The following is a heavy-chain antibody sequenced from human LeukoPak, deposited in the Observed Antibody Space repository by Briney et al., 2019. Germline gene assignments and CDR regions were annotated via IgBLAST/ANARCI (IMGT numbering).Heavy chain of an antibody. CDR3: ARWLERDAFDI. V-gene: IGHV4-38-2*02. D-gene: IGHD1-1*01. CDR2: IYHSGST. Sequence: SETLSLTCTVSGYSISSGYYWGWIRQPPGKGLEWIGSIYHSGSTYYNPFLKSRVTISVDTSKNQFSLKLSSVTAADTAVYYCARWLERDAFDIWGQVTMVTVSS. J-gene: IGHJ3*02. CDR1: GYSISSGYY.